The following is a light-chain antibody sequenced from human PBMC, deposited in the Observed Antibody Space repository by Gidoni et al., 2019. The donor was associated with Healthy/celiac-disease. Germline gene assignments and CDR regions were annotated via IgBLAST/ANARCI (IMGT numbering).Light chain of an antibody. CDR3: SSYTSSSPYV. V-gene: IGLV2-14*03. CDR1: SSDVGGYNY. CDR2: DVS. J-gene: IGLJ1*01. Sequence: QSALTQPASVSGSPGQSITISCTGTSSDVGGYNYVSWYQQHPGKAPKLKIYDVSNRPSGVSNRFSGSKSGNTASLTISGLQAEDEAEYYCSSYTSSSPYVFGTGTKVTVL.